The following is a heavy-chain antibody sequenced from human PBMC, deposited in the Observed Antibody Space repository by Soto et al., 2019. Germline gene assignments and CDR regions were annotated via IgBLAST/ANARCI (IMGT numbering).Heavy chain of an antibody. CDR1: GYTFIAYG. V-gene: IGHV1-18*01. CDR2: ISAYNGDT. D-gene: IGHD1-7*01. CDR3: AICGGGTTSLKLHF. J-gene: IGHJ4*02. Sequence: QVQLAQSGAEVKKPGASVKVSSKASGYTFIAYGVSWVRQAPGQGLEWMGWISAYNGDTNYTQNLQGRVTMTTDTSTNTAYMELRSLRSDDTAVYYCAICGGGTTSLKLHFWGQGPLVTVSS.